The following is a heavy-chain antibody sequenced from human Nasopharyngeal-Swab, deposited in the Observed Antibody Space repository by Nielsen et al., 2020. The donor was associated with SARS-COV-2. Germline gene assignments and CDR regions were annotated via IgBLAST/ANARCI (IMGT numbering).Heavy chain of an antibody. Sequence: GESLKISCAASGFTFSSYWMSWVRQAPGKGLEWVSSISSSSSYIYYADSVKGRFTISRDNAKNSLYLQMNSLRAEDTAVYYCARDRGDSSGYVGYDAFDIWGQGTMVTVSS. CDR3: ARDRGDSSGYVGYDAFDI. D-gene: IGHD3-22*01. CDR1: GFTFSSYW. V-gene: IGHV3-21*01. J-gene: IGHJ3*02. CDR2: ISSSSSYI.